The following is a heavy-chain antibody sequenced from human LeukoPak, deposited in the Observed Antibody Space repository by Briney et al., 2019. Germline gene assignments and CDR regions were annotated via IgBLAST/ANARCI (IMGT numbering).Heavy chain of an antibody. V-gene: IGHV1-69*05. J-gene: IGHJ6*03. CDR1: GGTFSSYA. CDR3: ARGMGAPYYYYYYMDV. CDR2: IIPIFGTA. D-gene: IGHD1-26*01. Sequence: ASVKVPCKASGGTFSSYAISWVRQAPGQGLEWMGRIIPIFGTANYAQKFQGRVTITTDESTSTAYMELSSLRSEDTAVYYCARGMGAPYYYYYYMDVWGKGTTVTVSS.